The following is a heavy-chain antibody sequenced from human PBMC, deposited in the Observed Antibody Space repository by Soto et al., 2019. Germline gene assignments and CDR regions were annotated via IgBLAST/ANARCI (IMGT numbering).Heavy chain of an antibody. V-gene: IGHV1-18*01. J-gene: IGHJ4*02. CDR2: ISTYNGNT. CDR1: GYTFITYG. Sequence: QVQLVQSGAEVKKPGASVKVSCKASGYTFITYGVSWVRQAPGQGLDWLGWISTYNGNTRYAERLQGRVTMTTDTTTNTAYMELRNLRSDDTAVYYCARGPTDYYDNSANYVLDHWGQGTLVTVSS. CDR3: ARGPTDYYDNSANYVLDH. D-gene: IGHD3-22*01.